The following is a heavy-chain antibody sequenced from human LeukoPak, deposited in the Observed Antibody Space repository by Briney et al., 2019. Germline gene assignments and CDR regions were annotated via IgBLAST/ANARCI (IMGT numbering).Heavy chain of an antibody. CDR3: ARTEYGGGGVGIYYYYYYMDV. V-gene: IGHV1-8*03. CDR1: GYTFTSYD. J-gene: IGHJ6*03. Sequence: ASVKVSCKASGYTFTSYDINWVRQATGQGLEWMGWMNPNSGNTGYAQKFQDRVTITRNTSISTAYMELSSLRSEDTAVYYCARTEYGGGGVGIYYYYYYMDVWGKGTTVTVSS. CDR2: MNPNSGNT. D-gene: IGHD2-21*01.